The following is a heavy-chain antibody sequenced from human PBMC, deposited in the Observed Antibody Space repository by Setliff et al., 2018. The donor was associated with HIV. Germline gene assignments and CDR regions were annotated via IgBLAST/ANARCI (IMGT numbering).Heavy chain of an antibody. CDR2: IYYSGST. V-gene: IGHV4-59*11. CDR1: GGSISSHY. CDR3: AREEDYNFWSGYDWFDP. J-gene: IGHJ5*02. Sequence: ASETLSLTCTVSGGSISSHYWSWIRQPPGKGLEWIGSIYYSGSTNYNPSLKSRVTISVDTSKNQFSLKLTAVTAADTAVYYCAREEDYNFWSGYDWFDPWGQGTLVTVSS. D-gene: IGHD3-3*01.